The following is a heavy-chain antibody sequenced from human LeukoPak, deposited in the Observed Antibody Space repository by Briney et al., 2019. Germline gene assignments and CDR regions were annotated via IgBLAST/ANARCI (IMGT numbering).Heavy chain of an antibody. D-gene: IGHD1-26*01. CDR3: ARGGRSGTYYDY. V-gene: IGHV3-15*01. CDR1: GFTFSNAW. Sequence: GGSLRLSCAASGFTFSNAWMSWVRQAPGKGLEWVGRIKSKTDGGTTDYAAPVKGRFTISRDDSKNTLYLQMNSLKTEDTAMYYCARGGRSGTYYDYWGQGTLVTVSS. CDR2: IKSKTDGGTT. J-gene: IGHJ4*02.